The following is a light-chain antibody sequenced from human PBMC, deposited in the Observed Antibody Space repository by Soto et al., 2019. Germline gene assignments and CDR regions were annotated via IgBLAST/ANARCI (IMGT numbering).Light chain of an antibody. V-gene: IGKV3-20*01. CDR1: QYISTK. Sequence: VLTQSPDNLSLSPGERATLSCRASQYISTKLAWYQQKPGQAPRLLFSGAFNRATDTPDRFSGSGSGTDFTLIISSVEAEDFAMYYCQQYGDSPWTFGQGTRVDFK. CDR3: QQYGDSPWT. CDR2: GAF. J-gene: IGKJ1*01.